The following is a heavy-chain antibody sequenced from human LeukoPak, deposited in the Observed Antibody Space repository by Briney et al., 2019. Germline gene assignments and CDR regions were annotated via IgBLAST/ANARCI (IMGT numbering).Heavy chain of an antibody. CDR3: ATPAWGANNYYYYGMDV. D-gene: IGHD3-16*01. J-gene: IGHJ6*02. CDR2: ISAYNGNT. CDR1: GYTFTSYG. Sequence: ASVKVSCKASGYTFTSYGISWVRQAPGQGLEWMGWISAYNGNTNYAQKFQGRVTMTEDTSTDTAYMELSSLRSEDTAVYYCATPAWGANNYYYYGMDVWGQGTTGTVS. V-gene: IGHV1-18*01.